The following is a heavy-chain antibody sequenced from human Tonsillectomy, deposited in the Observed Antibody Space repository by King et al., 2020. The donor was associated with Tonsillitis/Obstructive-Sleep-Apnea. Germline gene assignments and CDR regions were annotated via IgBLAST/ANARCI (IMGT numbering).Heavy chain of an antibody. CDR2: IIPILGIA. Sequence: VQLVQSGAEVKKPGSSVKVSCKASGGTFSSYAISWVRQAPGQGLEWMGRIIPILGIANYAQKFQGRVTITADKSTSTAYMELSSLRSEDTAVYYCARVAYYYDSSGYYYEENFQHWGQGTLVTVSS. CDR3: ARVAYYYDSSGYYYEENFQH. CDR1: GGTFSSYA. D-gene: IGHD3-22*01. J-gene: IGHJ1*01. V-gene: IGHV1-69*09.